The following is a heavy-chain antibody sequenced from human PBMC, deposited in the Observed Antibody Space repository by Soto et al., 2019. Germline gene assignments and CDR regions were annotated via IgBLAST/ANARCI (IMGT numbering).Heavy chain of an antibody. Sequence: QVQLVQSGAEVKKPGSSVKVYCKASGGTFSSYAISWVRQAPGQGLEWMGGIIPIFGTANYAQKFQGRVTITADESTSTAYMELSSRRYEDTALYYCARTDSRWLQVGWFVPWGQGTLVTVSS. J-gene: IGHJ5*02. CDR2: IIPIFGTA. D-gene: IGHD5-12*01. CDR3: ARTDSRWLQVGWFVP. V-gene: IGHV1-69*12. CDR1: GGTFSSYA.